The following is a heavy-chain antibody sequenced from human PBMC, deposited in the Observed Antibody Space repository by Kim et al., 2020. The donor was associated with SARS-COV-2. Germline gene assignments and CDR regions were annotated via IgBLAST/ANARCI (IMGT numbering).Heavy chain of an antibody. D-gene: IGHD5-12*01. CDR2: ET. Sequence: ETIYAQKFQGRVTMTEDTSTDTAYMELSSLRSEDTAVYYCATGSGYEFDYWGQGTLVTVSS. V-gene: IGHV1-24*01. J-gene: IGHJ4*02. CDR3: ATGSGYEFDY.